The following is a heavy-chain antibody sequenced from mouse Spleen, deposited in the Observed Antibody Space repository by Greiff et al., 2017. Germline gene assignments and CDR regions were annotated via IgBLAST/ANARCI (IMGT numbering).Heavy chain of an antibody. CDR1: GFTFNTYA. CDR2: IRSKSSNYAT. CDR3: VRESLYDGYFIGYAMDY. Sequence: EVKLVESGGGLVQPKGSLKLSCAASGFTFNTYAMHWVRQAPGKGLEWVARIRSKSSNYATYYADSVKDRFTISRDDSQSMLYLQMNNLKTEDTAMYYCVRESLYDGYFIGYAMDYWGQGTSVTVSS. V-gene: IGHV10-3*01. D-gene: IGHD2-3*01. J-gene: IGHJ4*01.